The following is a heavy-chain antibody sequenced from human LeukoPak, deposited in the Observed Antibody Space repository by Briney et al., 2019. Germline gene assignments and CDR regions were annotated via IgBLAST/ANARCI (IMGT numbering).Heavy chain of an antibody. CDR1: GFTFGDHA. CDR2: IRSKAYRGTT. CDR3: PRGPKQLWLYYGMDV. V-gene: IGHV3-49*04. Sequence: PGRSLRLSCTAFGFTFGDHAMSWVRQAPGKGLEWVGFIRSKAYRGTTEYAASVKGRFAISRDDSTSIAYLQMNSLKTEDTAVYYCPRGPKQLWLYYGMDVWGQGTTVIVSS. J-gene: IGHJ6*02. D-gene: IGHD5-18*01.